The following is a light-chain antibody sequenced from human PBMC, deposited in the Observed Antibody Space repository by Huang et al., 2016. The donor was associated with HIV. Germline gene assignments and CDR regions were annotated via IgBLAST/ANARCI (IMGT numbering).Light chain of an antibody. CDR1: QTINSY. CDR2: DAS. J-gene: IGKJ5*01. V-gene: IGKV3-11*01. CDR3: QQRSNWPVIT. Sequence: EIVLTQSPAILSLSPGERATLSCRASQTINSYLAWYQQQPGQAPRLLIDDASTRATGIPAGFSGSGSGTDFSRTISSLEVEDFAVYYCQQRSNWPVITFGQGTRLEIK.